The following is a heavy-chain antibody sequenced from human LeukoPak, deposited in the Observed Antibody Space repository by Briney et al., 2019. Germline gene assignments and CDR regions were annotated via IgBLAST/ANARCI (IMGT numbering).Heavy chain of an antibody. CDR3: ARGHSSSQNDY. CDR1: GYTFTGYY. J-gene: IGHJ4*02. D-gene: IGHD6-6*01. V-gene: IGHV1-2*06. CDR2: INPNSGGT. Sequence: ASVKVSCKASGYTFTGYYMHWVRQAPGQGLEWMGRINPNSGGTDYAQKFQGRVTMTRDTPISTAYMELSRLRSDDTAVYYCARGHSSSQNDYWGQGTLVTVSS.